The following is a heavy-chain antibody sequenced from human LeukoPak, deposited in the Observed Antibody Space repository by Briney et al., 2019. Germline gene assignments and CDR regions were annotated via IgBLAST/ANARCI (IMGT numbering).Heavy chain of an antibody. D-gene: IGHD1-26*01. V-gene: IGHV3-30-3*01. J-gene: IGHJ4*02. CDR1: GFDFSTYS. CDR3: ARDRQTSARSYVFDY. Sequence: GGSLRLSCAASGFDFSTYSMYWVRQAPGKGLEWLAVTSYDGSNKYYADSVKGRFTISRDNSENTLSLQMNSLRAEDTAVYYCARDRQTSARSYVFDYWGQGTLVSVSS. CDR2: TSYDGSNK.